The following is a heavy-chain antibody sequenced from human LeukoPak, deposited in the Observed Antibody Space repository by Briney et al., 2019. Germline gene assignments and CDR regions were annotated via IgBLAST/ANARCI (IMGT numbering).Heavy chain of an antibody. CDR2: IYPSGKT. J-gene: IGHJ2*01. Sequence: SETLSLTCTVSGGSISSYYWSWIRQPPGKGLEWIGRIYPSGKTNYNPSLERRVTMSVDTSMNQFSLRLTSMTAADTAVYYCARVTLGYWYFDLWGRGTLVTVSS. D-gene: IGHD1-26*01. CDR3: ARVTLGYWYFDL. CDR1: GGSISSYY. V-gene: IGHV4-4*07.